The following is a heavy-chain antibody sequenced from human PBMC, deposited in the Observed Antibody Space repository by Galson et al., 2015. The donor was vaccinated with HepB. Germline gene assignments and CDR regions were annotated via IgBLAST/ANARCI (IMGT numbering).Heavy chain of an antibody. CDR3: ARGEDSFNIVVVPAAQTNNWFDP. CDR2: INPNSGGT. V-gene: IGHV1-2*02. Sequence: SVKVSCKASGYTFTGYYMHWVRQAPGQGLEWMGRINPNSGGTNYAQKFQGRVTMTRDTSISTAYMELSRLRSDDTAVYYCARGEDSFNIVVVPAAQTNNWFDPWGQGTLVTVSS. CDR1: GYTFTGYY. J-gene: IGHJ5*02. D-gene: IGHD2-2*01.